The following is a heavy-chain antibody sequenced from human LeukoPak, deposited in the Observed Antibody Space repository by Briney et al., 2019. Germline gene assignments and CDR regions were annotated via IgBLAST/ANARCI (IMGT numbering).Heavy chain of an antibody. J-gene: IGHJ4*02. CDR2: ISNSGDTI. V-gene: IGHV3-48*01. CDR1: GFTFNNYR. CDR3: ARVLWNGDYPRFDY. Sequence: GGSLRLSCAASGFTFNNYRMNWVRQAPGKGPEWVSYISNSGDTIHYADSVKGRFTISRDNAKNSLYLQMNSLRAKDTAVYYCARVLWNGDYPRFDYWGQGTLVTVSS. D-gene: IGHD4-17*01.